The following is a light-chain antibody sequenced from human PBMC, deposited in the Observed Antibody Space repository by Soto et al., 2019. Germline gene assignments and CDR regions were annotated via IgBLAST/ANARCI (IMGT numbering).Light chain of an antibody. CDR3: QQTYNTPLT. V-gene: IGKV3-20*01. J-gene: IGKJ4*01. Sequence: EIMMTQSPATLSVSPGETATLSFNASQSISSSYLAWYQQRPGQAPRLLIYGASSRATGIPDRFSGSGSGTDFTLTINSLQREDFATYYCQQTYNTPLTFGGGTKVDI. CDR1: QSISSSY. CDR2: GAS.